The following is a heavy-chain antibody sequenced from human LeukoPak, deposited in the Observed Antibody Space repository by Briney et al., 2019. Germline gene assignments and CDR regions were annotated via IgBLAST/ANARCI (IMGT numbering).Heavy chain of an antibody. D-gene: IGHD4-17*01. CDR2: IYHSGST. CDR1: GGSISSYY. J-gene: IGHJ6*02. Sequence: SETLSLTCTVSGGSISSYYWSWIRQPPGKGLEWIGYIYHSGSTYYNPSLKSRVTISVDRSKNQFSLKLSSVTAADTAVYYCAREGMNYGDYGESKTYGMDVWGQGTTVTVSS. V-gene: IGHV4-59*12. CDR3: AREGMNYGDYGESKTYGMDV.